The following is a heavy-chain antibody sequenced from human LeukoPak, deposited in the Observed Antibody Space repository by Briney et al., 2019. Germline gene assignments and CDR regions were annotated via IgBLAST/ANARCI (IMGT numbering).Heavy chain of an antibody. V-gene: IGHV4-4*07. CDR1: GGSISSYY. J-gene: IGHJ3*02. CDR3: AKLSMVRGVTGAFDI. D-gene: IGHD3-10*01. Sequence: PSETLSLTCTVSGGSISSYYWSWIRQPAGKGLEWIGRIYTSASTNYNPSLKSRVTMSVDTSKNQFSLKLSSVTAADTAVYYCAKLSMVRGVTGAFDIWGQGTMVTVSS. CDR2: IYTSAST.